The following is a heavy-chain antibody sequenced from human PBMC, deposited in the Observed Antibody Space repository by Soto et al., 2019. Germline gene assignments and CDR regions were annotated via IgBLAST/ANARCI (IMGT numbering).Heavy chain of an antibody. Sequence: PSEALSLTCAAYRACSSGDSCSWIGLLPGKGLEWIGEINHSGSTNYNPSLKSRVTISVDTSKNQFSLKLSSVTAADTAVYYCARDGIAAAGTRGADYWGQGTLGTVS. J-gene: IGHJ4*02. CDR1: RACSSGDS. CDR2: INHSGST. CDR3: ARDGIAAAGTRGADY. D-gene: IGHD6-13*01. V-gene: IGHV4-34*01.